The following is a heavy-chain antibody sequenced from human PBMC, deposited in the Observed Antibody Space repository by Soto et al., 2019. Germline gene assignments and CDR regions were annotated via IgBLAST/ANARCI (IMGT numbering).Heavy chain of an antibody. CDR3: ARVLRSDYDFWSGSSNWFDP. CDR1: GYTFTSYG. Sequence: ASVKVSCKASGYTFTSYGISWVRQAPGQGLEWMGWISAYNGNTNYAQKLQGRVTMTTDTSTSTAYMELRSLRSDDTAVYYCARVLRSDYDFWSGSSNWFDPWGQGTLVTVSS. D-gene: IGHD3-3*01. J-gene: IGHJ5*02. V-gene: IGHV1-18*01. CDR2: ISAYNGNT.